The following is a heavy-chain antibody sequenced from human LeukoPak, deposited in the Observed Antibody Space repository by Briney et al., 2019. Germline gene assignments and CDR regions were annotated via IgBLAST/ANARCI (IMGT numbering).Heavy chain of an antibody. V-gene: IGHV4-34*01. Sequence: SETLSLTYAVYGGSFSGYYWSWIRQPPGKGLEWIGEINHSGSTNYNPSLKSRVTISVDTSKNQFSLKLSSVTAADTAVYYCARYNYGINDYWGQGTLVTASS. D-gene: IGHD5-18*01. CDR1: GGSFSGYY. CDR2: INHSGST. CDR3: ARYNYGINDY. J-gene: IGHJ4*02.